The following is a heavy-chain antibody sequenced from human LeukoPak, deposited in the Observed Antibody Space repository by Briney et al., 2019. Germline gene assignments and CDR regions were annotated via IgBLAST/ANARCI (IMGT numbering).Heavy chain of an antibody. CDR3: ARGLVVGEYYFDY. J-gene: IGHJ4*02. D-gene: IGHD1-26*01. CDR2: IYYSGST. CDR1: GGSISSYY. V-gene: IGHV4-59*01. Sequence: PSETLSLTCTVSGGSISSYYWSWIRQPPGKGLEWIGYIYYSGSTNYNPSLKSRVTISVDTSKNQFSLKLSSVTAADTAVYYCARGLVVGEYYFDYWGQGTLVTVSS.